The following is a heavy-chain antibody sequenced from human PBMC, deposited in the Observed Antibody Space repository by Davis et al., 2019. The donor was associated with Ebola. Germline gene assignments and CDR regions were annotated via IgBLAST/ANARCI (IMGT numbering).Heavy chain of an antibody. D-gene: IGHD2-8*01. Sequence: GESLKISCAASEFTFSFYGMSWVRQAPGKGLEWLSAITGSGDTTYYADSVKGRFTISRDNSKNTLYLQMNSLRAEDTAVYYCARVSVISFCTDGVRLDYFDYWGQGTLVTVSS. CDR3: ARVSVISFCTDGVRLDYFDY. V-gene: IGHV3-23*01. CDR1: EFTFSFYG. CDR2: ITGSGDTT. J-gene: IGHJ4*02.